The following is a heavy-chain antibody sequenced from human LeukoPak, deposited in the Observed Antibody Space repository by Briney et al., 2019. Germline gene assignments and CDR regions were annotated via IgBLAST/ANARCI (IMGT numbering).Heavy chain of an antibody. Sequence: GGSLRLSCAASGFTFSSYSMNWVRQAPGKGLEWVSSISSSSSYIYYADSVKGRFTISRDNAKSSLYLQMNSLRAEDTAVYYCASWDVLRFLEWGIGLWGQGTLVTVSS. D-gene: IGHD3-3*01. CDR1: GFTFSSYS. J-gene: IGHJ4*02. CDR3: ASWDVLRFLEWGIGL. CDR2: ISSSSSYI. V-gene: IGHV3-21*01.